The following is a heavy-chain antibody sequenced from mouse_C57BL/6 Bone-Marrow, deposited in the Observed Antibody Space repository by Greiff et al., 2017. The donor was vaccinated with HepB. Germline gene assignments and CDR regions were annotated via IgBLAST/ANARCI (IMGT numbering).Heavy chain of an antibody. CDR3: ARWNRYYFDY. CDR2: IDPSDSET. J-gene: IGHJ2*01. CDR1: GYTFTSYW. V-gene: IGHV1-52*01. Sequence: VQLQQPGAELVRPGSSVKLSCKASGYTFTSYWMHWVKQRPIQGLEWIGNIDPSDSETHYNQKFKDKATLTVDKSSSTAYMQLSGLTSEDSAVYYCARWNRYYFDYWGQGTTLTVSS.